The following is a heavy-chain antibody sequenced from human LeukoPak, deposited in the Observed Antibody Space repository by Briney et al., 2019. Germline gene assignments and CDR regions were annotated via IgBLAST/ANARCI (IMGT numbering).Heavy chain of an antibody. CDR2: INPNSGGT. Sequence: GALVKVSCKASGYTFTGYYMHWVRQAPGQGLEWMGWINPNSGGTNYAQKFQGRVTMTRDTSISTAYMELRSLRSDDTAVYYCVREENWFDPWGQGTLVTVSS. CDR1: GYTFTGYY. CDR3: VREENWFDP. V-gene: IGHV1-2*02. J-gene: IGHJ5*02.